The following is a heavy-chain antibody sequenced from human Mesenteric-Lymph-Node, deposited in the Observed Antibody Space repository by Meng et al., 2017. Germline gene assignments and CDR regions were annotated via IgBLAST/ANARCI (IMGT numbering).Heavy chain of an antibody. D-gene: IGHD6-13*01. CDR1: GYTFTGYY. Sequence: QVQLVQSGDEGKKPGASVKVACKASGYTFTGYYLHWVRQAPGQGLEWMGRINPNSGGTNYAQKFQGRVTMTRDTSISTAYMELSRLKSDDTAVYYCAREEGPSSSWYVDYWGQGTLVTVSS. V-gene: IGHV1-2*06. J-gene: IGHJ4*02. CDR3: AREEGPSSSWYVDY. CDR2: INPNSGGT.